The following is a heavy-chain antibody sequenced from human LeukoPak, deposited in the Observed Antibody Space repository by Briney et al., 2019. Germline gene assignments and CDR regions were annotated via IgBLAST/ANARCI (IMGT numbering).Heavy chain of an antibody. J-gene: IGHJ6*02. CDR3: AKGGYCSGGSCYPMDV. CDR2: IKQDGSEK. D-gene: IGHD2-15*01. Sequence: GGSLRLSCEASGFTLSTYWMSWVRQAPGKGLEWVADIKQDGSEKYYVDSVKGRFSISRDNSKNTLYLQMNSLRAEDTALYYCAKGGYCSGGSCYPMDVWGQGTTVTVSS. V-gene: IGHV3-7*03. CDR1: GFTLSTYW.